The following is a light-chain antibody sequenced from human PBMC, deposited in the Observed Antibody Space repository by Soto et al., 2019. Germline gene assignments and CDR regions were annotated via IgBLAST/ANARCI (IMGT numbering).Light chain of an antibody. CDR2: DVS. J-gene: IGKJ5*01. CDR1: QDIRGA. CDR3: QQCNSYPIT. V-gene: IGKV1-13*02. Sequence: AIQVTQSPSSLSASVGDRVTITCRASQDIRGALAWYQQKPGKAPKLLIYDVSTLESGVPSRFSGSGSGTEFTLTISSLQPEDFGTYYCQQCNSYPITFGHGPRLEIK.